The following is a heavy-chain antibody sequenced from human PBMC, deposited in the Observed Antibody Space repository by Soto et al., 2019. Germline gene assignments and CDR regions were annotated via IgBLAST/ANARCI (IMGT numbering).Heavy chain of an antibody. J-gene: IGHJ3*02. CDR3: ARGDLTYYYDSSGYYYAFDI. D-gene: IGHD3-22*01. V-gene: IGHV1-46*03. CDR2: INPSGGST. Sequence: VKVSCKASGYTFTSYYMHWVRQAPGQGLEWMGIINPSGGSTSYAQKFQGRVTMTRDTSTSTVYMELSSLRSEDTAVYYCARGDLTYYYDSSGYYYAFDIWGQGTMVTVSS. CDR1: GYTFTSYY.